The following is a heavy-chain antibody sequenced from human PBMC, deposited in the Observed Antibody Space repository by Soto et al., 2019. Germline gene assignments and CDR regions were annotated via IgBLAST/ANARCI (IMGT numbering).Heavy chain of an antibody. J-gene: IGHJ2*01. D-gene: IGHD2-8*01. CDR3: TREIIVVMTTGMQLWYFDF. Sequence: QVQLVQSGAEVKKPGASVKVSCKASGYSFTDYYIHWVRQAPGQGLEWMGMINPRSGTTAYEQKFQGRVSMTSDTSASTAYMELSSLRSEDTAVYICTREIIVVMTTGMQLWYFDFWGRGSLVTVSS. CDR2: INPRSGTT. CDR1: GYSFTDYY. V-gene: IGHV1-46*03.